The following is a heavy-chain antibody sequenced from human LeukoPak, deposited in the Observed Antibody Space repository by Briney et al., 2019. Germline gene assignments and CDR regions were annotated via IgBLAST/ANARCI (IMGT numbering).Heavy chain of an antibody. Sequence: PGGSLRLSCAASGFTFSSYWMHWVRQAPGKGLVWVSRINSDGSSTSYADSVRGRFTISRDNAKNTLYLQMNSLRAEDTAVYYCARVHFPDAFDIWGQGTMVTVSP. CDR1: GFTFSSYW. CDR3: ARVHFPDAFDI. CDR2: INSDGSST. J-gene: IGHJ3*02. V-gene: IGHV3-74*01.